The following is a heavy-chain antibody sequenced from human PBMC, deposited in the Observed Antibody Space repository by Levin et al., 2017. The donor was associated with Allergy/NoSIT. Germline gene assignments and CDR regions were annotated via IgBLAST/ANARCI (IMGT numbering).Heavy chain of an antibody. Sequence: GGSLRLSCVGSGFTFSSYWMTWVRQVPGKGLEWVGNIKEDGNEESYADSVKGRFTFSRDNAKNSLYLQMNSLRAEDTAIYYCARDVSFSGLDPWGQGTLVTVSS. V-gene: IGHV3-7*01. CDR2: IKEDGNEE. CDR3: ARDVSFSGLDP. D-gene: IGHD5-12*01. CDR1: GFTFSSYW. J-gene: IGHJ5*02.